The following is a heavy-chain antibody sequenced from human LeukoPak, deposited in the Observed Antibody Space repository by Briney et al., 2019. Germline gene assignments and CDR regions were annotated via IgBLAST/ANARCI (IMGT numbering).Heavy chain of an antibody. CDR2: IYPGDSDT. V-gene: IGHV5-51*01. J-gene: IGHJ4*02. CDR1: GYSFTSYW. D-gene: IGHD3-22*01. CDR3: ASASVDYYDSSGPPDY. Sequence: GESLKISCKGSGYSFTSYWIGWVRQMPGKGLEWMGTIYPGDSDTRYSPSFQGQVTISADKSISTAYLQWSSLKASDTAMYYCASASVDYYDSSGPPDYWGQGTLVTVSS.